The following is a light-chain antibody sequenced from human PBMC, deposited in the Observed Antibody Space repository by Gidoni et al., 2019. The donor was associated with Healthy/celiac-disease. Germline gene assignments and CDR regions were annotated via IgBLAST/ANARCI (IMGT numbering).Light chain of an antibody. CDR3: QQYGSSPQYT. Sequence: EIVLTQSPGTLSLSPGERATLSCRASQSVSSSYLACYQQPPGQAPRLLIYGASSRATGSPDSFSGSGSGTDFTLTISRLEPEDFAVYYCQQYGSSPQYTFGQGTKLEIK. CDR2: GAS. CDR1: QSVSSSY. J-gene: IGKJ2*01. V-gene: IGKV3-20*01.